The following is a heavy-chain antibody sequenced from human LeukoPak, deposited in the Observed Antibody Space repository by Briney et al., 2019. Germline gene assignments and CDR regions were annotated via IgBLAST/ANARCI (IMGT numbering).Heavy chain of an antibody. Sequence: GGSLRLSCAASGFTVITNDMTWVRQAPGKGLEWVSVLYSDGNTKYADSVQGRFTISRDNSKNILYLEMNSLSPDDTAVYYCARGVEPLAANTLAYWGQGTLVTVSS. V-gene: IGHV3-53*01. CDR2: LYSDGNT. CDR3: ARGVEPLAANTLAY. D-gene: IGHD1-14*01. CDR1: GFTVITND. J-gene: IGHJ4*02.